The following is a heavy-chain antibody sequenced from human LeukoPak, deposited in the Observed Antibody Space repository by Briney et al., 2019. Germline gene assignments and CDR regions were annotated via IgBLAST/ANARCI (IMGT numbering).Heavy chain of an antibody. CDR2: IYYSGNT. CDR3: ARHQNYDNSGYYPLHP. V-gene: IGHV4-59*08. CDR1: GGSINSYY. J-gene: IGHJ5*02. D-gene: IGHD3-22*01. Sequence: SETLSLTCTVSGGSINSYYWSWIRQPPGKGLEWIGYIYYSGNTNYNPSLKSRVTISVDTSKNQFSLRLSSVTAADTAVYYCARHQNYDNSGYYPLHPCGQGTLVTVSS.